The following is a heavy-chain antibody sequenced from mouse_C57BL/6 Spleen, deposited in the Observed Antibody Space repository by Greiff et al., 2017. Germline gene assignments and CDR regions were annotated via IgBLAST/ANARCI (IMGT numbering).Heavy chain of an antibody. J-gene: IGHJ3*01. CDR2: ISSGSSTI. Sequence: EVMLVESGGGLVKPGGSLKLSCAASGFTFSDYGMHWVRQAPEKGLEWVAYISSGSSTIYYADTVKGRFTISRDNAKNTLFLQMTSMRSEETAMYYCARDDLGPSCAYWGQGTLVTVSA. D-gene: IGHD4-1*01. V-gene: IGHV5-17*01. CDR1: GFTFSDYG. CDR3: ARDDLGPSCAY.